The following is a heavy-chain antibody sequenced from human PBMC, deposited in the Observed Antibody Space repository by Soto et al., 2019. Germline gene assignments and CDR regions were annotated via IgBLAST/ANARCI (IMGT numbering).Heavy chain of an antibody. CDR1: GFTFSSYA. Sequence: EVQLLESGGGLVQPGGSLRLSCAASGFTFSSYAMSWVRQAPGKGLEWVSAISGSGGSTYYADSVKGRFTISRDNSKNTLYLQMNGLRAEDTAVYYCAKDFLAAAGSLVVAFDIWGQGTMVTVSS. CDR2: ISGSGGST. V-gene: IGHV3-23*01. D-gene: IGHD6-13*01. CDR3: AKDFLAAAGSLVVAFDI. J-gene: IGHJ3*02.